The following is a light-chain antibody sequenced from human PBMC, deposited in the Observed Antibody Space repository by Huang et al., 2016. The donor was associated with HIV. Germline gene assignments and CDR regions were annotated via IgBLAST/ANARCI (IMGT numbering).Light chain of an antibody. J-gene: IGKJ2*01. Sequence: DIQMTQSPFSVSASVGYRVTITCRASQDFDMWLAWYQQKPGKAPTLLISGASSLRSGVPSRFSGSGSGRHFTLTISSLQAVDSATYYCQQTNSFPPGFGQGTKVEIK. V-gene: IGKV1-12*01. CDR2: GAS. CDR1: QDFDMW. CDR3: QQTNSFPPG.